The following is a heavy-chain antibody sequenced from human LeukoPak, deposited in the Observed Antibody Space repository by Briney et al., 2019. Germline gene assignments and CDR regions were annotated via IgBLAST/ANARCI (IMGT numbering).Heavy chain of an antibody. J-gene: IGHJ6*02. D-gene: IGHD2-8*01. CDR3: ARGDVLMVYARGGYYYYGMDV. V-gene: IGHV1-8*01. CDR1: GYTFSSYD. CDR2: MNPNSGDA. Sequence: ASVKVSCKASGYTFSSYDINWVRQAPGQGPEWMGWMNPNSGDAGYAQKFQGRVTMTRNTSISTAYMELSSLRSEDTAVYYCARGDVLMVYARGGYYYYGMDVWGQGTTVTVSS.